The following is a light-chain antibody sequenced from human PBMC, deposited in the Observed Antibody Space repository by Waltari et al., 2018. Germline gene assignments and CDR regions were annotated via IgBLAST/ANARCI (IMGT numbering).Light chain of an antibody. CDR3: QHYVRLPVT. CDR1: QSVGRS. V-gene: IGKV3-20*01. CDR2: GAS. Sequence: EIVLTQSPGTLSLSPGERATLSCRASQSVGRSLAWYPQKPGQAPRILIYGASIRATGIPDRFSGGGSGTDFSLTISRLEPEDFAAYHCQHYVRLPVTFGQGTKVEIK. J-gene: IGKJ1*01.